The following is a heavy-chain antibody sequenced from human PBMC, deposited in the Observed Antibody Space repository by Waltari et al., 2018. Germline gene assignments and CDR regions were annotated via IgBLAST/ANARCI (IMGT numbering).Heavy chain of an antibody. CDR2: INPNSGDT. V-gene: IGHV1-2*06. CDR3: ARVYSSGWYDY. CDR1: GYTFTGNY. J-gene: IGHJ4*02. D-gene: IGHD6-19*01. Sequence: VQLVQSGAEVKRPGASVQASCKASGYTFTGNYIHWVRQAPGKGLEWMGRINPNSGDTNYAQKFQGRVTMTRDTSISTAYMELSRLRSDDTAVYYCARVYSSGWYDYWGQGTLVTVSS.